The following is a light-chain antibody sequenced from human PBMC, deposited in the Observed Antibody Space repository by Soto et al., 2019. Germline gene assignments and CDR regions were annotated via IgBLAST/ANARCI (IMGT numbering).Light chain of an antibody. Sequence: SYELTQSPSVSVAPGQTASITCAGNNIGSKSVHWYQQRPGQAPVLVVYDDSDRPSGIPERISGSNSGNTAILTISRVEAGDEADYYCQVWDGTSDHVVFGGGTQLTVL. CDR2: DDS. J-gene: IGLJ2*01. CDR3: QVWDGTSDHVV. V-gene: IGLV3-21*02. CDR1: NIGSKS.